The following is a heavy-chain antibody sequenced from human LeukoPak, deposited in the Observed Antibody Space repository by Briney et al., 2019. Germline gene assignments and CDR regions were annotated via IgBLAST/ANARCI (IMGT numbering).Heavy chain of an antibody. CDR1: GYTFTAYG. Sequence: EASVNVSCKASGYTFTAYGISWLRQAPGQRPEWLAWISPYTGDTKYAEALGGRLTVTRDTSTSTVYMELSSLRSEDTAVYYCARGGYYYDSSGYLVAYDYWGQGTLVTVSS. V-gene: IGHV1-18*01. CDR3: ARGGYYYDSSGYLVAYDY. CDR2: ISPYTGDT. J-gene: IGHJ4*02. D-gene: IGHD3-22*01.